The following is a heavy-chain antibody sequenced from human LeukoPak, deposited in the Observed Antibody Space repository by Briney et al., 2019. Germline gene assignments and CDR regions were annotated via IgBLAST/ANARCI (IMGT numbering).Heavy chain of an antibody. D-gene: IGHD6-19*01. CDR2: IRSKAYGGTT. CDR1: EFTFSSYS. Sequence: GGSLRLSCAASEFTFSSYSMNWVRQAPGKGLEWVGFIRSKAYGGTTEYAASVKGRFTISRDDSKSIAYLQMNSLKTEDTAVYYCAASKTGYSSGWYTYYIDYWGQGTLVTVSS. V-gene: IGHV3-49*04. J-gene: IGHJ4*02. CDR3: AASKTGYSSGWYTYYIDY.